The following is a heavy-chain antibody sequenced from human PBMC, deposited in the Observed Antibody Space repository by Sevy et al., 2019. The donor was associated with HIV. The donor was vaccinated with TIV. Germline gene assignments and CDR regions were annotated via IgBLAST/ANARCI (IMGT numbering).Heavy chain of an antibody. J-gene: IGHJ3*02. V-gene: IGHV3-53*01. CDR3: AGSSKIVTIGAFDI. CDR1: GFTVSSNY. Sequence: GGSLRLSCAASGFTVSSNYMSWVRQAPGKGLEWVSVIYSGGSTYYADSVKGRFTISRDNSKNTLYLQMNSLRAEDTAVYYCAGSSKIVTIGAFDIWGQGTMVTVSS. CDR2: IYSGGST. D-gene: IGHD4-17*01.